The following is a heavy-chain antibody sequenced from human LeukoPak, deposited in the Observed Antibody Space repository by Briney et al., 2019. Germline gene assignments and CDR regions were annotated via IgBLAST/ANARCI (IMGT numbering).Heavy chain of an antibody. CDR3: ARANFLYCSSTTCLFDY. CDR2: INPNDGDT. V-gene: IGHV1-2*02. Sequence: GASVKVSCKASGYTFTDYYMHWVRQAPGQGFEWMGWINPNDGDTNYAQKFQGRVTMTRDTSISTAHMEVSRLRSDDTAVYYCARANFLYCSSTTCLFDYWGQGTLV. J-gene: IGHJ4*02. CDR1: GYTFTDYY. D-gene: IGHD2-2*01.